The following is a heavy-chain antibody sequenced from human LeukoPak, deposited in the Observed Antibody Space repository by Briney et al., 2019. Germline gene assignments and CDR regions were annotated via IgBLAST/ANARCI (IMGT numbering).Heavy chain of an antibody. CDR2: FYYSGNT. Sequence: SETLSLTCTVSGGSISSYYWSWIRQPPGKGLEWIGYFYYSGNTNYNPSLKSRVTIPVDTSKNQFSLKLSSVTAADTAVYYCARVHYYMDVWGKGTTVTVSS. J-gene: IGHJ6*03. CDR1: GGSISSYY. V-gene: IGHV4-59*01. CDR3: ARVHYYMDV.